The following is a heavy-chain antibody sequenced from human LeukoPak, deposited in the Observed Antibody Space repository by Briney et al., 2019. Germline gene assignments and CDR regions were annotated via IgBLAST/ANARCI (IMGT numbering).Heavy chain of an antibody. J-gene: IGHJ4*02. CDR2: ISDSGGGT. CDR3: ARFPPTMVGVTTPRDY. Sequence: PGGSLRLSCAASGFTFSSYAMGWLRQAPGKGLEWVSGISDSGGGTFYADSVKGRFTISRDNSKNTLYLQMDSLRAEDTAVYYCARFPPTMVGVTTPRDYWGQGTLVTVSS. CDR1: GFTFSSYA. D-gene: IGHD1-26*01. V-gene: IGHV3-23*01.